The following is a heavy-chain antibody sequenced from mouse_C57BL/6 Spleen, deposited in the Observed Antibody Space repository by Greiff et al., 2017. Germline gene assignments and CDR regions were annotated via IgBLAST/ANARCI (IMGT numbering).Heavy chain of an antibody. D-gene: IGHD1-1*01. Sequence: QVQLQQPGAELVKPGASVKMSCKASGYTFTSYWITWVKQRPGQGLEWIGDIYPGSGSTNYNEKFKSKATLTVDQSSSTAYMQLSSLTSEDSAVXYGARSVTTVVAMRWYFDVWGTGTTVTVSS. CDR3: ARSVTTVVAMRWYFDV. J-gene: IGHJ1*03. CDR1: GYTFTSYW. V-gene: IGHV1-55*01. CDR2: IYPGSGST.